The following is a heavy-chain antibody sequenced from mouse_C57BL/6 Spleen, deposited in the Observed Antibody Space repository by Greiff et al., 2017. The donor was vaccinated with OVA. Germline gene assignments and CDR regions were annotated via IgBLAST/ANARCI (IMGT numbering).Heavy chain of an antibody. J-gene: IGHJ4*01. CDR2: ISNGGGST. CDR3: ARSDEDAMDY. V-gene: IGHV5-12*01. CDR1: GFTFSDSY. Sequence: VESGGGLVQPGGSLKLSCAASGFTFSDSYMYWVRQTPEKRLEWVAYISNGGGSTYYPDTVKGRFTISRDNAKNTLYLQMSRLKSEDTAMYYCARSDEDAMDYWGQGTSVTVSS.